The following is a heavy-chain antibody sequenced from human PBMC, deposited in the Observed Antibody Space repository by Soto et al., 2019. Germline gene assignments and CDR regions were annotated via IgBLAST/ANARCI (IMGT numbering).Heavy chain of an antibody. Sequence: QVQLVQSGAEVKKPGASVKVSCKASGYTFTSYYIHWVRQAPGQGLEWMGVINPSGGSTSYAQKFQRRVTMTRDTSTSTVYKELSSLRSEDTAVYYCVREPTPPRWFDPWGQGTLVTVSS. CDR3: VREPTPPRWFDP. V-gene: IGHV1-46*03. CDR1: GYTFTSYY. J-gene: IGHJ5*02. D-gene: IGHD4-17*01. CDR2: INPSGGST.